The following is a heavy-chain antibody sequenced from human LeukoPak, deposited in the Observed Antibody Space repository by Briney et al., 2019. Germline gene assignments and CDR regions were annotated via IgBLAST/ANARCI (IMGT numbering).Heavy chain of an antibody. D-gene: IGHD3-16*02. J-gene: IGHJ4*02. CDR3: AMITFGGVIAHGGGY. Sequence: ASVKVSCKASGYTFTSYYMHWVRQAPGQGLEWMGIINPSGGSTSYAQKFQGRVTMTRDTSTSTVYMELSSLRSEDTAVYYCAMITFGGVIAHGGGYWGQGTLVTVSS. CDR2: INPSGGST. V-gene: IGHV1-46*03. CDR1: GYTFTSYY.